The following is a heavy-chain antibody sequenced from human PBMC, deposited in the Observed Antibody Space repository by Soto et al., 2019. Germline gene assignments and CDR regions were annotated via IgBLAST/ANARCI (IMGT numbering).Heavy chain of an antibody. Sequence: GGSLRLSCEVSGFSLSGYCMHWVRQAPGKGLEWVAVIWYEGITKNYADSVKGRFTISRDSSKNMVYLQMDSLKVEDTAVYYCARDVDRTSHLNWFDPWGQGVMVTVS. J-gene: IGHJ5*02. CDR1: GFSLSGYC. CDR2: IWYEGITK. D-gene: IGHD5-12*01. CDR3: ARDVDRTSHLNWFDP. V-gene: IGHV3-33*01.